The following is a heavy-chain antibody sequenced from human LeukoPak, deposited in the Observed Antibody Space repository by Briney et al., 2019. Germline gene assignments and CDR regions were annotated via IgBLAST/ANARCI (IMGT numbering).Heavy chain of an antibody. CDR3: ARADVDYYDSSGSN. CDR2: MNPNTGST. Sequence: ASVKVSCKASGYTFTTYDINWVRQAPGQGLEWMGWMNPNTGSTGYAQKFQGRVTMTANTSISTVYMELSSLRSEDTAIYYCARADVDYYDSSGSNWGQGTLVTVSS. D-gene: IGHD3-22*01. J-gene: IGHJ4*02. CDR1: GYTFTTYD. V-gene: IGHV1-8*01.